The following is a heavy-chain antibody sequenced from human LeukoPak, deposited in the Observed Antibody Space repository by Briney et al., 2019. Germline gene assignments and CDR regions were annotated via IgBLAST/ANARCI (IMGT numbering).Heavy chain of an antibody. CDR2: ISGSGGST. CDR1: GFTFSNYA. D-gene: IGHD5-12*01. J-gene: IGHJ4*02. V-gene: IGHV3-23*01. Sequence: GGSLSLSCAASGFTFSNYAMNWVRQAPGKGLEWVSVISGSGGSTDYADSVKGRFTISRDNSKNTVYLQMNSLRAEDTAIYFCAEDGAATIYYFAHWGQGTLVTVSS. CDR3: AEDGAATIYYFAH.